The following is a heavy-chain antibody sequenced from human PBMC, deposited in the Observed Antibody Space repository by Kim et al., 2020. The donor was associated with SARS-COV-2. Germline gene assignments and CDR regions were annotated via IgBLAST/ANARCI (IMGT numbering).Heavy chain of an antibody. V-gene: IGHV4-34*01. CDR2: INHSGST. CDR1: GGSFSGYY. Sequence: SETLSLTCAVYGGSFSGYYWSWIRQPPGKGLEWIGEINHSGSTNYNPSLKSRVTISVDTSKNQFSLKLSSVTAADTAVYYCARGFDWSDAFDIWGQGTMV. CDR3: ARGFDWSDAFDI. D-gene: IGHD3-9*01. J-gene: IGHJ3*02.